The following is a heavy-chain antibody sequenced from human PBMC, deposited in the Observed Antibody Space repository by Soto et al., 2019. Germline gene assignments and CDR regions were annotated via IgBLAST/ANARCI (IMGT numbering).Heavy chain of an antibody. CDR1: GFTFSSHA. D-gene: IGHD5-18*01. V-gene: IGHV3-23*01. Sequence: PGGSLRLSCAASGFTFSSHAMSWVRQAPGKGLEWVSAISGSGGSTYYADSVKGRFTISRDNSKNTLYLQMNSLRAEDTAVYYCAKAVFPVFVVDTAMDPSVPPRGYYYGMDVWGQGTTVTVSS. CDR2: ISGSGGST. J-gene: IGHJ6*02. CDR3: AKAVFPVFVVDTAMDPSVPPRGYYYGMDV.